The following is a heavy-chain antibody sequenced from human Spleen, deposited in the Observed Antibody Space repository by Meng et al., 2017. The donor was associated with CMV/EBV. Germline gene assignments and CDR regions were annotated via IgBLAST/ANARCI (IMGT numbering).Heavy chain of an antibody. Sequence: SQTLSLTCAISGDCVSRNSAAWNWIGQSPPRGLEWLRRTHYRSKWYIDYVLTVKSRMIIDPDTSKDQFSLQVNTVTPEDTAVQVDSWGQGTLVTVSS. V-gene: IGHV6-1*01. CDR3: S. CDR2: THYRSKWYI. CDR1: GDCVSRNSAA. J-gene: IGHJ4*02.